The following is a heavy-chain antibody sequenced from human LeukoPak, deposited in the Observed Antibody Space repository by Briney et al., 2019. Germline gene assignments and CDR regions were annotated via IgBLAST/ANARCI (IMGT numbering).Heavy chain of an antibody. CDR2: IYSGGST. CDR3: ARDDWYYYDGPPHAFDI. V-gene: IGHV3-53*01. J-gene: IGHJ3*02. CDR1: GFTVSSNY. Sequence: PGGSLRLSCAASGFTVSSNYMSWVRQAPGKWLEWVSIIYSGGSTYYADSVKGRFTISRDNSKNTLYLQMNSLRAEDTAVYYCARDDWYYYDGPPHAFDIWGQGTMVTVSS. D-gene: IGHD3-22*01.